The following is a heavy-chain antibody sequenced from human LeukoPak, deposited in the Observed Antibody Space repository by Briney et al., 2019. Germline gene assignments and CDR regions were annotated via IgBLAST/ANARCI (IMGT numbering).Heavy chain of an antibody. D-gene: IGHD2-21*01. CDR3: ASTYY. CDR1: GSTFSDYY. J-gene: IGHJ4*02. V-gene: IGHV3-11*01. Sequence: PGGSLRLSCAASGSTFSDYYMSWIRQAPGKGLEWISYISSNGNTIYADSVKGRFTISRDNAKNSVFLQMNSLRAEDTAFYYCASTYYWGQGTLVTVSS. CDR2: ISSNGNTI.